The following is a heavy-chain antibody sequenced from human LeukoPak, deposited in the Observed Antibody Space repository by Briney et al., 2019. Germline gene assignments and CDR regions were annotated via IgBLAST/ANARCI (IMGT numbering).Heavy chain of an antibody. Sequence: PGGSLRLSCEASGFSFSDYGMHWVRQAPGKGLEWVAFIRYDGSNKYYADSVKGRFTISRDNSKNTLYLQMNSLRAEDTAVYYCAKDPVVAATLPNWFDPWGQGTLVTVSS. CDR2: IRYDGSNK. V-gene: IGHV3-30*02. CDR1: GFSFSDYG. J-gene: IGHJ5*02. D-gene: IGHD2-15*01. CDR3: AKDPVVAATLPNWFDP.